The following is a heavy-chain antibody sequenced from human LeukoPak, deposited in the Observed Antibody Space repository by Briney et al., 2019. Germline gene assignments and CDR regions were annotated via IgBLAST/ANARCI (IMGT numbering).Heavy chain of an antibody. V-gene: IGHV3-21*01. Sequence: PGGSLRLSCAASGFTFSSYSMNWVRQAPGKGLEWVSSISSSSSSYIYYADSVKGRFTISRDNAKNSLYLQMNSLRAEDTAVYYCARDGIIPGSGWWEPSGEQGFDYWGQGTLVTVSS. CDR3: ARDGIIPGSGWWEPSGEQGFDY. D-gene: IGHD1-26*01. CDR2: ISSSSSSYI. CDR1: GFTFSSYS. J-gene: IGHJ4*02.